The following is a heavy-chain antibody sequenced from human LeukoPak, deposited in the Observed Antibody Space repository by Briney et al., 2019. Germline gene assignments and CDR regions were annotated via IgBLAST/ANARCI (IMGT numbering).Heavy chain of an antibody. J-gene: IGHJ4*02. V-gene: IGHV4-61*01. Sequence: KPSETLPLTCTVSGGSVSSGNYYWSWIRQPPGKGLEWIGYIYYSGSTNYNPSLKSRVTISVDTSKDQFSLKLSSVTAADTAVYYCARCKLVGGYGYYFDYWGQGTLVTVSS. CDR3: ARCKLVGGYGYYFDY. D-gene: IGHD5-18*01. CDR2: IYYSGST. CDR1: GGSVSSGNYY.